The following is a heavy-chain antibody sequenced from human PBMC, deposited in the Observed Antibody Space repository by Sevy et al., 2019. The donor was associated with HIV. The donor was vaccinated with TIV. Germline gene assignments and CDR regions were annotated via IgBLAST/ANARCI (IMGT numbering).Heavy chain of an antibody. CDR3: ARSPSSGWYGDAFDI. Sequence: GGSLRLSCAASGFTFSSYGMHWVRQAPGKGLEWVAVIWYDGSNKYCADSVKGRFTISRDNSKNTLYLQMNSLRTEDTAVYYCARSPSSGWYGDAFDIWGQGTMVTVSS. CDR2: IWYDGSNK. J-gene: IGHJ3*02. V-gene: IGHV3-33*01. CDR1: GFTFSSYG. D-gene: IGHD6-19*01.